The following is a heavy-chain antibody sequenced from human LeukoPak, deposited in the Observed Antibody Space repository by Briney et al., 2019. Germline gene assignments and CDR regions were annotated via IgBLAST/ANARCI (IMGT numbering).Heavy chain of an antibody. CDR1: GYTFTSYA. Sequence: GASVKVSCKASGYTFTSYAMHWVRQAPGQRLEWMGWINAGNGNTKYSQKFQGRVTITRDTSASTAYMELSSLRSEDTAVYYCANSWGREPNEVPRDYWAREPWSPSPQ. V-gene: IGHV1-3*01. CDR3: ANSWGREPNEVPRDY. D-gene: IGHD1-14*01. J-gene: IGHJ4*02. CDR2: INAGNGNT.